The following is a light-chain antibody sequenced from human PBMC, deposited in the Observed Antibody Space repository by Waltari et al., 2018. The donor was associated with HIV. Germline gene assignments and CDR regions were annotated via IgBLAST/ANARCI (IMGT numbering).Light chain of an antibody. CDR2: DVT. V-gene: IGLV2-14*03. CDR1: SSDIGSFDY. Sequence: SALTQPASVSGSPGQSITISCLGASSDIGSFDYVSWYQQHPDKAPKLILYDVTYRPSGVSRRFSGSRSGSMASLTISGLQPEDEADYFCCSYSDSGTILFGGGTRVTVL. J-gene: IGLJ2*01. CDR3: CSYSDSGTIL.